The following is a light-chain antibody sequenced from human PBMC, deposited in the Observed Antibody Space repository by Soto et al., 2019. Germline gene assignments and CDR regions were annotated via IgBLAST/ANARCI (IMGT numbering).Light chain of an antibody. CDR1: SSNIGAGYD. Sequence: QSVLTQPTSVSVAPGQRVTISCTGSSSNIGAGYDVHWYQQLPGTAPKLLIYGNINRPSGVPDRFSGSKSGTSASLAITGLQAEDEADYYCQSYDSILSGSVFGTGTKRTVL. V-gene: IGLV1-40*01. CDR2: GNI. J-gene: IGLJ1*01. CDR3: QSYDSILSGSV.